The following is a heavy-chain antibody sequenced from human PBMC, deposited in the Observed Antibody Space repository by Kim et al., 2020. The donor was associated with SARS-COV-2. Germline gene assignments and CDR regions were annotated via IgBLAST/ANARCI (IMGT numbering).Heavy chain of an antibody. Sequence: GGSLRLSCSASGFTFDNYAMHWVRQAPGKGLEWVSAISCNGGSIGYADSVKGRFTISRDNAKNSLYLQMSSLRAEDTAVYYCAKDRTSSCGFDYWGQGTTVTVSS. V-gene: IGHV3-9*01. CDR2: ISCNGGSI. CDR3: AKDRTSSCGFDY. D-gene: IGHD2-2*01. CDR1: GFTFDNYA. J-gene: IGHJ4*02.